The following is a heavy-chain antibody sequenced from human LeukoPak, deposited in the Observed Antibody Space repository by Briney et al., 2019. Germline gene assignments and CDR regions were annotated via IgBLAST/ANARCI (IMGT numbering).Heavy chain of an antibody. CDR1: GGSISSDNYY. Sequence: SQTLSLTCTVSGGSISSDNYYWTWIRQPAGKGLEWIGRIYTSGSANYNPYLKSRVTISIDTSKSQFSLKLNSVTAADTTMYYCARGVRVLEWLLADDAFDIWGQGTMVTVSS. D-gene: IGHD3-3*01. V-gene: IGHV4-61*02. CDR3: ARGVRVLEWLLADDAFDI. CDR2: IYTSGSA. J-gene: IGHJ3*02.